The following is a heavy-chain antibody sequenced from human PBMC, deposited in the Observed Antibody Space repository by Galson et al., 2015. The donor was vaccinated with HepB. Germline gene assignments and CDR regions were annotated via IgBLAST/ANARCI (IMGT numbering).Heavy chain of an antibody. CDR3: ASPPAARYLELSEYFQY. J-gene: IGHJ1*01. D-gene: IGHD6-6*01. CDR2: ISYDGTYE. Sequence: SLRLSCAASGFIFSNYAIHWVRQAPGKGLEWVAVISYDGTYEYYADSVKGRFSISRDNFKSTLFLQMNSLRPDDTAVYYCASPPAARYLELSEYFQYWGQGTLVTVSS. V-gene: IGHV3-30*01. CDR1: GFIFSNYA.